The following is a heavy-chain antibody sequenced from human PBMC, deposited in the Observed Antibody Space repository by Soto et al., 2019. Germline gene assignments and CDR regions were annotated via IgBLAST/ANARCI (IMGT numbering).Heavy chain of an antibody. CDR3: ARRRYYYYMDV. CDR2: INHSGST. V-gene: IGHV4-34*01. J-gene: IGHJ6*03. Sequence: QVQLQQWGAGLLKPSETLSLTCAVYGGSFSGYYWSWFRQPPGKGLEWIGEINHSGSTNYNPSLKSRVTISVDTSKNQFSLKLSSVTAADTAVYYCARRRYYYYMDVWGKGITVTVSS. CDR1: GGSFSGYY.